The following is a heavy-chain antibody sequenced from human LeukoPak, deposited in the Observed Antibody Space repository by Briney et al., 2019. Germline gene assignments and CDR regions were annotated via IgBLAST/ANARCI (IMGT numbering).Heavy chain of an antibody. CDR1: GYTFTSYG. CDR3: ARDGGAGLDY. J-gene: IGHJ4*02. V-gene: IGHV3-33*01. D-gene: IGHD2-15*01. CDR2: IWYDESKK. Sequence: GGSLRLSCAASGYTFTSYGMQWVRQAPVKGLEWVSVIWYDESKKYYGESVKGRFTISRDTSKNTLYLQMNSLRVEDTAVYFCARDGGAGLDYWGQGTLVTVSS.